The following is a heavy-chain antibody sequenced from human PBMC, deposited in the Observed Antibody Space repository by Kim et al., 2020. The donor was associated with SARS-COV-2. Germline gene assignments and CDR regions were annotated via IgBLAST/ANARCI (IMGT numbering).Heavy chain of an antibody. D-gene: IGHD3-10*01. Sequence: SETLSLTCTVSGGSINSGCYFWSWIRQHPGKGLEWIGYTYYSGVTYYNPSLKSRGTISIDTSKNQLSLNLTSVTAADTAVYYCARVDFGSGSINYYFDTWGQGTLVTVSS. CDR3: ARVDFGSGSINYYFDT. J-gene: IGHJ4*02. V-gene: IGHV4-31*03. CDR1: GGSINSGCYF. CDR2: TYYSGVT.